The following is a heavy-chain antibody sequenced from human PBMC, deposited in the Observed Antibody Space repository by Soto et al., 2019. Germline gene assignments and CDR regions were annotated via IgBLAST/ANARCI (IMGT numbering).Heavy chain of an antibody. CDR3: ARVEDSSGWYLGAFDI. V-gene: IGHV1-18*01. J-gene: IGHJ3*02. CDR2: ISAYNGNT. D-gene: IGHD6-19*01. Sequence: ASVKVSCKASGYTFTSYGISWVRQAPGQGLEWMGWISAYNGNTNYAQKLQGRVTMTTDTSTSTAYMELRSLRSDDTAVYYCARVEDSSGWYLGAFDIWGQGTMVTVS. CDR1: GYTFTSYG.